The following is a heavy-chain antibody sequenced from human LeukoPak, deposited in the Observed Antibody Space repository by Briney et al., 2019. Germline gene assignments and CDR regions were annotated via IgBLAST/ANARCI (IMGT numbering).Heavy chain of an antibody. CDR3: ARGAPPERTSSGWYQRALFSHSYYFDY. CDR2: INHSGST. Sequence: SETLSLTCTVSGGSISSSSYYWGWIRQPPGKGLEWIGEINHSGSTNYNPSLKSRVTISVDTSKNQFSLKLSSVTAADTAVYYCARGAPPERTSSGWYQRALFSHSYYFDYWGQGTLVTVSS. V-gene: IGHV4-39*07. CDR1: GGSISSSSYY. J-gene: IGHJ4*02. D-gene: IGHD6-19*01.